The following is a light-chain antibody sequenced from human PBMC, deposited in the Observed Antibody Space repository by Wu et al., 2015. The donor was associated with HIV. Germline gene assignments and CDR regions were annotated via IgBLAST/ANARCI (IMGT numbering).Light chain of an antibody. V-gene: IGKV1D-13*01. CDR2: DAS. CDR3: QQFNNYPT. J-gene: IGKJ4*01. CDR1: QLIANA. Sequence: IQLTQSPSSLSASVGDRVTITCRASQLIANAVAWYQQKPGKPPKLLIFDASNLQSGVPSSFSGSGSGTHFTLTISSLQPDDFATYYCQQFNNYPTFGGGTKVEI.